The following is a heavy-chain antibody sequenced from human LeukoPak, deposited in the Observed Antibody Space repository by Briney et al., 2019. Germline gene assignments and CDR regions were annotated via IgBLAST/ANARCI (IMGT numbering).Heavy chain of an antibody. J-gene: IGHJ6*03. D-gene: IGHD2-2*01. CDR3: ARDRRAHCSSTSCYAFYYYYYYMDV. CDR2: ISSSGSTI. CDR1: GFTFSSYE. Sequence: TGGSLRLSCAASGFTFSSYEMNWVRQAPGKGLEWVSYISSSGSTIYYADSVKGRFTISRDNAKNSLYLQMNSLRAEDTAVYYCARDRRAHCSSTSCYAFYYYYYYMDVWGKGTTVTISS. V-gene: IGHV3-48*03.